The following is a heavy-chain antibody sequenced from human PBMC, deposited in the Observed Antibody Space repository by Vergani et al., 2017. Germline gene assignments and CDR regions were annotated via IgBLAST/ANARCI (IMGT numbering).Heavy chain of an antibody. J-gene: IGHJ5*02. CDR2: INHSGST. Sequence: QVQLQQWGAGLLKPSETLSLTCAVYGGSFSGYYWSWIRQPPGKGLEWFGEINHSGSTNYNPSLKSRVTISVDTSKNQFSLKRSSMTAADTAVYYCGRGYLLLWFGAWNQGTLVTVSS. CDR1: GGSFSGYY. CDR3: GRGYLLLWFGA. D-gene: IGHD3-10*01. V-gene: IGHV4-34*01.